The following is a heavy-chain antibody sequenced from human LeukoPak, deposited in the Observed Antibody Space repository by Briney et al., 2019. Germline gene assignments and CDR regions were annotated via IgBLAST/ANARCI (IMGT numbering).Heavy chain of an antibody. CDR1: GFTFSIYS. CDR3: AKDFGSGSYDYYYMDV. D-gene: IGHD3-10*01. J-gene: IGHJ6*03. CDR2: ISSSSSYI. Sequence: GGSLRLSCAASGFTFSIYSMNWVRQAPGKRLECVSSISSSSSYIYYADSVKGRFTISRDNAKNSLYLQMNSLRAEDTAVYYCAKDFGSGSYDYYYMDVWGKGTTVTVSS. V-gene: IGHV3-21*04.